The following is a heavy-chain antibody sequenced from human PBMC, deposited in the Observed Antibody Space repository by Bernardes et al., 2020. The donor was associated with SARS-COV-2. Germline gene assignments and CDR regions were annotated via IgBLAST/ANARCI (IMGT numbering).Heavy chain of an antibody. CDR2: INGYGTMT. D-gene: IGHD2-21*01. J-gene: IGHJ4*02. CDR3: TRGIGFYSDF. CDR1: GFTFTDYC. Sequence: GGSLRLSCFASGFTFTDYCIHWVRQSPERGLEWVSRINGYGTMTFRAESVEGRFLISRDNTNNFVYLQMNALRAEDTGIYYCTRGIGFYSDFWGQGTAVTVPS. V-gene: IGHV3-74*01.